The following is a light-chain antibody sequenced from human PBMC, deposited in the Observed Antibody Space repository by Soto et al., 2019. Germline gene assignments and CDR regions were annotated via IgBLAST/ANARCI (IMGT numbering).Light chain of an antibody. Sequence: DIQMTQSPSFLSASVGDRVTISCRASQAINTYSNWYQQKPGKAPKLLNYGTSDLQNGVPSRFSGGGSGTDFTLTISSLQPEDFATYYCQQSYSTLLITFGQETRLEV. J-gene: IGKJ5*01. CDR3: QQSYSTLLIT. CDR2: GTS. CDR1: QAINTY. V-gene: IGKV1-39*01.